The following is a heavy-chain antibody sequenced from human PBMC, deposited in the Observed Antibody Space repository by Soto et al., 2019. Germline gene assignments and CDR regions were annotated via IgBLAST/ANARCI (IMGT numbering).Heavy chain of an antibody. J-gene: IGHJ4*02. Sequence: GSLRLAGAASGITFISSYMRWVRQAPGKGLQWSSVIYSAGSTYYANSLKGRFTISRDISTNMVYLQMSSLTDEDTAVYYCARAREPEYSSAIFFDIWGQGALVTVSS. CDR1: GITFISSY. V-gene: IGHV3-53*01. CDR2: IYSAGST. CDR3: ARAREPEYSSAIFFDI. D-gene: IGHD5-18*01.